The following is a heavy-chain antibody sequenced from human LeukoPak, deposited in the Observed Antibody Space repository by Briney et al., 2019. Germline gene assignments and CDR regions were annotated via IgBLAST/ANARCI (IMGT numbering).Heavy chain of an antibody. D-gene: IGHD3-3*01. CDR2: IYTSGST. J-gene: IGHJ4*02. CDR3: ARAVEDYDFWSGYALRFDY. Sequence: SETLSLTCTVSGGSISSYYWSWIRQPAGKGLEWIGRIYTSGSTNYNPSPKSRVTMSVDTSKNQFSLKLSSVTAADTAVYYCARAVEDYDFWSGYALRFDYWGQGTLVTVSS. CDR1: GGSISSYY. V-gene: IGHV4-4*07.